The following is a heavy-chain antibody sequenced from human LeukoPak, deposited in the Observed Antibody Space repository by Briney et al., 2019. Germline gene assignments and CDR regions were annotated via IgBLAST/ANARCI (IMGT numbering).Heavy chain of an antibody. Sequence: AGGSLRLSCAASGFTFSDYYMSWIRQAPGRGLEWISYITSSGSTIYYADSVKGRFTISRDNAKNSLYLQMNSLRVEDTAVYYCATGGGWYFDYWGQGALITASS. D-gene: IGHD6-19*01. V-gene: IGHV3-11*04. CDR2: ITSSGSTI. CDR1: GFTFSDYY. J-gene: IGHJ4*02. CDR3: ATGGGWYFDY.